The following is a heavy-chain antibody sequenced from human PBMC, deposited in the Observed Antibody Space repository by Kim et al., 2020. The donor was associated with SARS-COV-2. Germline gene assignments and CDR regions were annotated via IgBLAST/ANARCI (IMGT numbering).Heavy chain of an antibody. CDR2: IRKKADSYAT. CDR1: GFSFSGLD. Sequence: GGSLRLSCEVAGFSFSGLDVQWVRQASGKGLEWVGRIRKKADSYATEYAAAMKGRFTISRDDSKNTAYLEMNSLKIEDTAGYYCTGLEATQNYYYTDVWGKGTTVTVSS. V-gene: IGHV3-73*01. CDR3: TGLEATQNYYYTDV. J-gene: IGHJ6*03.